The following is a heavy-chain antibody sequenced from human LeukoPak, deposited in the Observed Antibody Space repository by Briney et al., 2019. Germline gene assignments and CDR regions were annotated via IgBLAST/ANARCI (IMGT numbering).Heavy chain of an antibody. V-gene: IGHV3-23*01. CDR3: AKVPRGYCSSTSCYYFDY. Sequence: SGGSTYYADSVKGRFTISRDNSKNTLYLQMNSLRAEDTAVYYCAKVPRGYCSSTSCYYFDYWGQGTLVTVSS. J-gene: IGHJ4*02. CDR2: SGGST. D-gene: IGHD2-2*01.